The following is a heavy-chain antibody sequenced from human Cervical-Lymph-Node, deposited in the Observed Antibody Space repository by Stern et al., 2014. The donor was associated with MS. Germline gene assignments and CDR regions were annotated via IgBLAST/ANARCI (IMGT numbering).Heavy chain of an antibody. CDR2: IYYSGST. Sequence: QLQLQESGPGLVRPSETLSLTCSVSGGPVRSGSYYWSWIRQPPGKGLEWIGYIYYSGSTNANRSLKSRVTMSVDRSKNQFSLKLSSVTEADTATYYCVRSNSGNWFDPWGPGTPVIVSS. CDR1: GGPVRSGSYY. V-gene: IGHV4-61*01. CDR3: VRSNSGNWFDP. D-gene: IGHD4-11*01. J-gene: IGHJ5*02.